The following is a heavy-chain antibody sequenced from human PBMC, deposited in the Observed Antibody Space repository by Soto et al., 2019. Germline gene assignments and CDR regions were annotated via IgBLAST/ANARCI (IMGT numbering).Heavy chain of an antibody. Sequence: PGGSLRLSCAASGYTFSNYAMSWVRQAPGKGLQWVSTIFGSGAPTHYADSVKGRFAISRDNSNNTLFLQMNSLKDEDTAVYYCTREASTWGFAFDLWGQGTRLTVSS. CDR2: IFGSGAPT. V-gene: IGHV3-23*01. CDR3: TREASTWGFAFDL. D-gene: IGHD3-16*01. CDR1: GYTFSNYA. J-gene: IGHJ3*01.